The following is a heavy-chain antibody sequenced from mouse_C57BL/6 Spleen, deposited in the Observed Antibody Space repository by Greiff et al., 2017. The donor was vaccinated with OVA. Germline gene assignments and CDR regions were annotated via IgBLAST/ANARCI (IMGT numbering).Heavy chain of an antibody. Sequence: QVQLQQPGAELVKPGASVKLSCKASGYTFTSYWMHWVKQRPGQGLEWIGMIHPNSGSTNYNEKFKSKATLTVDKSSSTAYMQLSSLTSEDSAVYYCVHITAVVDAMDYWGQGTSVTVSS. CDR3: VHITAVVDAMDY. J-gene: IGHJ4*01. D-gene: IGHD1-1*01. CDR1: GYTFTSYW. CDR2: IHPNSGST. V-gene: IGHV1-64*01.